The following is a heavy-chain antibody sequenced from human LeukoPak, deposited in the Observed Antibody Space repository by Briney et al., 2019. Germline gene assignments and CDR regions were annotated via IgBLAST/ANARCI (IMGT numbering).Heavy chain of an antibody. V-gene: IGHV1-69*13. D-gene: IGHD3-10*01. CDR2: IIPIFGTA. CDR3: AKPSNYYGSATDAFDF. Sequence: SVKVSCKASGGTFSSYAISWVRQAPGQGPEWMGGIIPIFGTANYAQKFQGRVTITADESTSTAYMELSSLRSEDTAVYYCAKPSNYYGSATDAFDFWGQGTMVTVSS. CDR1: GGTFSSYA. J-gene: IGHJ3*01.